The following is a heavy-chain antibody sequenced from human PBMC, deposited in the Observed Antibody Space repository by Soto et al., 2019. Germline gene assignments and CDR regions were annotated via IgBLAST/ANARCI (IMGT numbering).Heavy chain of an antibody. J-gene: IGHJ4*02. CDR1: GFAFSNYA. CDR3: AKDGAIAAADYFFDY. V-gene: IGHV3-30*18. Sequence: GGSLRLSCAASGFAFSNYAIHWVRQAPGKGLEWVAVIASDGKDKRYADSVKGRFTISRDNSKNTVYLQMNSLRGEDTAVYYCAKDGAIAAADYFFDYWGQGSLVTVSS. CDR2: IASDGKDK. D-gene: IGHD6-13*01.